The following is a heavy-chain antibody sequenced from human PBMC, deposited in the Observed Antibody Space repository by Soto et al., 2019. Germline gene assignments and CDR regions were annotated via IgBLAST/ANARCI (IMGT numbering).Heavy chain of an antibody. J-gene: IGHJ5*02. CDR2: INHSGST. CDR1: GGTCSGYY. Sequence: SETMSLTWAVYGGTCSGYYWRWIRQPPGKGLEWIGEINHSGSTNYNPSLKSRVTISVDTSKNQFSLKLSSVTAADTAVYYCARGGFTSRGYSGYAQGRWFDPWGQGTLVTVSS. CDR3: ARGGFTSRGYSGYAQGRWFDP. V-gene: IGHV4-34*01. D-gene: IGHD5-12*01.